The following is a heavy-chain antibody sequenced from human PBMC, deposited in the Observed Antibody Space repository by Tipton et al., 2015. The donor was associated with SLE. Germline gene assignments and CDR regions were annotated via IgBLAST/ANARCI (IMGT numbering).Heavy chain of an antibody. V-gene: IGHV4-4*02. Sequence: TLSLTCAVSGGSISSTNWWSWVRQPPGKGLEWIGEIYHSGSTNYNPSLKSRVTISVDTSKNQFSLKLSSVTAADTAVYYCARVTRGGASRAWFDPWGQGTLVTVSS. D-gene: IGHD4-11*01. CDR3: ARVTRGGASRAWFDP. CDR2: IYHSGST. J-gene: IGHJ5*02. CDR1: GGSISSTNW.